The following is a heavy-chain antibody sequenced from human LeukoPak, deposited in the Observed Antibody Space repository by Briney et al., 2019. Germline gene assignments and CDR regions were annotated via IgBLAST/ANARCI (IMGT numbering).Heavy chain of an antibody. CDR2: TYYGGTA. V-gene: IGHV4-31*03. D-gene: IGHD5/OR15-5a*01. CDR3: ARDPYRSTHFDY. CDR1: SGSIKSGGHD. J-gene: IGHJ4*02. Sequence: SQTLSLTCSVSSGSIKSGGHDCGWVRQHPGKGLEWIGYTYYGGTAYYNPSLKSRVSISVGTSTLFSLKLSSVTAADTAVYYCARDPYRSTHFDYWGQGTPVTVSS.